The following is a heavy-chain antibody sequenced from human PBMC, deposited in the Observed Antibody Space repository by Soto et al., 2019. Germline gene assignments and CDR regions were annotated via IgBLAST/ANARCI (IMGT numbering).Heavy chain of an antibody. V-gene: IGHV3-23*01. J-gene: IGHJ4*02. D-gene: IGHD5-18*01. Sequence: DVQPLESGGSLVQPGGSLRLSCAASGFTFNAYSFSWVRQPPGWGLEWVSAISTTGGSTYYADSVKGRFTISRDNSQNTLYLQMNGLRAEDTAVYYCARPDGATYSFRHWGQGALVTVSS. CDR2: ISTTGGST. CDR1: GFTFNAYS. CDR3: ARPDGATYSFRH.